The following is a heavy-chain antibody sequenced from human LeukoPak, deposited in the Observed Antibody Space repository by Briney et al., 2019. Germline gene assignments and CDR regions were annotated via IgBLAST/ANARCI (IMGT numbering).Heavy chain of an antibody. J-gene: IGHJ4*02. CDR1: GGTFSSYA. CDR2: IIPIFGTA. V-gene: IGHV1-69*13. CDR3: ARRSYDYGDYDFDY. D-gene: IGHD4-17*01. Sequence: GASVKDSCKASGGTFSSYAISWVRQAPGQGLEWLGGIIPIFGTANYAQKFQGRVTITADESTSTAYMELSSLRSEDTAVYYCARRSYDYGDYDFDYWGQGTLVTVSS.